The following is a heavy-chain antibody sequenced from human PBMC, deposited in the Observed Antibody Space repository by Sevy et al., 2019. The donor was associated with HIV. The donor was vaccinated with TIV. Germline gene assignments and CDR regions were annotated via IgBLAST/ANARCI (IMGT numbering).Heavy chain of an antibody. J-gene: IGHJ6*02. CDR2: MNTNTGNT. D-gene: IGHD6-19*01. V-gene: IGHV1-8*02. Sequence: ASVKVSCKASGFNFASYDIYWVRQATGQGLEWMGWMNTNTGNTGFAQKFQGRVMTRNTSITTAYMELSNLRSEDTAVYYCARVSGWHLRYGMDVWGQGTTVTVSS. CDR3: ARVSGWHLRYGMDV. CDR1: GFNFASYD.